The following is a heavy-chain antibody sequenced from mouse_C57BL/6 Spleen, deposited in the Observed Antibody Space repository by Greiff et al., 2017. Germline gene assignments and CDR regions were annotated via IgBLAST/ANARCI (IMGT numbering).Heavy chain of an antibody. CDR2: IDPEDGDT. D-gene: IGHD1-1*01. J-gene: IGHJ2*01. CDR1: GFNIKDYY. Sequence: EVQLVESGAELVRPGASVKLSCTASGFNIKDYYMHWVKQRPEQGLEWIGRIDPEDGDTEYAPKFQGKATMTADTSSNTAYLPLSSLTSEDTAVYYCTSHYYGSSYVSFDYWGQGTTLTVAS. V-gene: IGHV14-1*01. CDR3: TSHYYGSSYVSFDY.